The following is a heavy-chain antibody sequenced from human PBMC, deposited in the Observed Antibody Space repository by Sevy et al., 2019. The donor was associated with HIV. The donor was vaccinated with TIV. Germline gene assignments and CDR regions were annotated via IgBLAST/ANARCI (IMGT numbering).Heavy chain of an antibody. D-gene: IGHD3-22*01. J-gene: IGHJ4*02. CDR2: INSDSDTM. CDR1: GFPFNYYA. V-gene: IGHV3-48*02. CDR3: ARERGTYYDTSGYPYLLEAGFDY. Sequence: GGSLRLSCVASGFPFNYYAMNWVRQAPGKGLEWILYINSDSDTMYYGDSVKGRFTISRDNAKISLYLQMNSLRDEDTAVYYWARERGTYYDTSGYPYLLEAGFDYWGQGTLVTVSS.